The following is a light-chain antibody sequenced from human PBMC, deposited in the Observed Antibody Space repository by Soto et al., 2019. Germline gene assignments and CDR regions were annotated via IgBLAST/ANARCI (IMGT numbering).Light chain of an antibody. CDR3: QNQDSAPRT. V-gene: IGKV1-27*01. CDR2: AAS. Sequence: DIPMTQSPSSLSASVGDRVTITCRASHDIRNSLVWFQQKPGKVPQLLIYAASILQYGVPSRFSGGGSGTDFTLTISGLQPEDVATYYCQNQDSAPRTFGQGTKVEI. J-gene: IGKJ1*01. CDR1: HDIRNS.